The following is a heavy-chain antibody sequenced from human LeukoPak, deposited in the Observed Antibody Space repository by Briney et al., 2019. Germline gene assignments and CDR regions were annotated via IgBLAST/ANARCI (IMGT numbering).Heavy chain of an antibody. V-gene: IGHV6-1*01. CDR1: GDSVSSNSAA. Sequence: SQTLSLTCAISGDSVSSNSAAWNWIRQSPSRGLEWLGRTYYRSKWYNDYAVSVKSRITINPDTSKNQFSLQLNSVTPEDTAVYYCARVSRLDYGSGSSWFDPWGQGTLVTVSS. D-gene: IGHD3-10*01. J-gene: IGHJ5*02. CDR2: TYYRSKWYN. CDR3: ARVSRLDYGSGSSWFDP.